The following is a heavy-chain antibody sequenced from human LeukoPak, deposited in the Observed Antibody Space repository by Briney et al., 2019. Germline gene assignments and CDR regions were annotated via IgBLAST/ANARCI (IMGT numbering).Heavy chain of an antibody. Sequence: SETLSLTCTVSGGSISSSNYYWGWIRQPPGKGLEWIGSIYYSGSTYYSPSLKSRVTISVDTSKNQLSLKLSSVTAADTAVYYCARVFRRYFGWPPHMDVWGKGTTVTISS. V-gene: IGHV4-39*01. D-gene: IGHD3-9*01. J-gene: IGHJ6*03. CDR1: GGSISSSNYY. CDR2: IYYSGST. CDR3: ARVFRRYFGWPPHMDV.